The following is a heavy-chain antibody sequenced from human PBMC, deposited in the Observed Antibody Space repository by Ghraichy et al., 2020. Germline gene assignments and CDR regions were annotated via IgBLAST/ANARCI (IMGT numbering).Heavy chain of an antibody. CDR3: ASVYGYYYYMDV. Sequence: SETLSLTCTVSGYSISSGYYWGWIRQPPGKGLEWIGSIYHSGSTYYTPSLKSRVTISVDTSKNQFSLKLSSVTAEDTAVYYCASVYGYYYYMDVWSKGTTVTVPS. D-gene: IGHD5/OR15-5a*01. CDR2: IYHSGST. V-gene: IGHV4-38-2*02. CDR1: GYSISSGYY. J-gene: IGHJ6*03.